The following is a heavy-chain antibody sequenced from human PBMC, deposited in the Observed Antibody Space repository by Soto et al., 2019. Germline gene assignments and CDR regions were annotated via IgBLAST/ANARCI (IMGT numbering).Heavy chain of an antibody. CDR3: ARSRIAARAGYYYYYGMDV. CDR2: IDPSDSYT. D-gene: IGHD6-6*01. Sequence: GESVKISCKGSGYSFTSYWISWVRQMPGKGLEWMGRIDPSDSYTNYSPSFQGHVTISADKSISTAYLQWSSLKASDTAMYYCARSRIAARAGYYYYYGMDVWGQGXTVTVSS. J-gene: IGHJ6*02. CDR1: GYSFTSYW. V-gene: IGHV5-10-1*01.